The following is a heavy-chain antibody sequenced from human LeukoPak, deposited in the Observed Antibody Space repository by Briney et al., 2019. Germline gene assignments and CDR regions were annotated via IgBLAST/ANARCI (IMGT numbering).Heavy chain of an antibody. CDR3: ARGGPYYYGSGIDY. J-gene: IGHJ4*02. Sequence: SVKVSCKASGGTFSSHAISWVRQAPGQWLEWMGGIIPIFGTANYAQKFQGRVTITADESTSTAYMELSSLRSEDTAVYYCARGGPYYYGSGIDYWGQGTLVTVSS. V-gene: IGHV1-69*01. CDR2: IIPIFGTA. CDR1: GGTFSSHA. D-gene: IGHD3-10*01.